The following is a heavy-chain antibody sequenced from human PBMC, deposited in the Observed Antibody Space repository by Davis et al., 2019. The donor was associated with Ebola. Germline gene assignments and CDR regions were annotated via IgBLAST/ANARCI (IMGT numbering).Heavy chain of an antibody. CDR2: ISGSGGGT. J-gene: IGHJ4*02. V-gene: IGHV3-23*01. CDR3: TTWYDSVDY. Sequence: GESLKISCAASGFTFSSYAMSWVRQAPGKGLEWVSAISGSGGGTYYADSVKGRFTISRDNSKNTLYLQMNSLRAEDTAVYYCTTWYDSVDYWGQGTLVTVSS. CDR1: GFTFSSYA. D-gene: IGHD2/OR15-2a*01.